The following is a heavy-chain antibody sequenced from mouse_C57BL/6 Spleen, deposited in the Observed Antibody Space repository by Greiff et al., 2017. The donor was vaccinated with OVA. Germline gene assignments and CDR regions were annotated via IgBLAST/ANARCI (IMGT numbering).Heavy chain of an antibody. CDR1: GFTFSSYA. CDR2: ISDGGSYT. CDR3: ARVTGYFDY. Sequence: EVQLVESGGGLVKPGGSLKLSCAASGFTFSSYAMSWVRQTPEKRLEWVATISDGGSYTYYPDNVKGRFTISRDNAKNNLYLQMSHLKSEDTAMYYCARVTGYFDYWGKGTTLTVSS. D-gene: IGHD4-1*01. V-gene: IGHV5-4*01. J-gene: IGHJ2*01.